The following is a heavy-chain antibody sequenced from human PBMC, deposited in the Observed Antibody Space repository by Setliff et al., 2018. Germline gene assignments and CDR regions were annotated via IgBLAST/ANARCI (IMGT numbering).Heavy chain of an antibody. D-gene: IGHD3-3*01. CDR2: IRQDGTNK. V-gene: IGHV3-7*03. CDR1: GFTISNYW. Sequence: PGRSLRLSCVASGFTISNYWMAWVRQAPGKGLEWVADIRQDGTNKYYMDSVEGRFTISRDNSKNSVYLQMNSLRAEDTALYQCVREIWNFYDDSWSGYSDLWGQGTLVTVSS. J-gene: IGHJ5*02. CDR3: VREIWNFYDDSWSGYSDL.